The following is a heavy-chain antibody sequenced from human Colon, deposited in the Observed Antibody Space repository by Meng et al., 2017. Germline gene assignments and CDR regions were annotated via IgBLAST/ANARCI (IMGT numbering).Heavy chain of an antibody. Sequence: QLQRSGPGLGKPPGPRSLTCTVSGGSITSSDWWSWVRQTPGKGLEWIGETYQNGRPNYNPSLKSRVTISVDKSKNQFSLNMTSVTAADTAVYYCAREVVVAGTRNWLDPWGQGILVTVSS. CDR3: AREVVVAGTRNWLDP. J-gene: IGHJ5*02. CDR2: TYQNGRP. CDR1: GGSITSSDW. D-gene: IGHD6-19*01. V-gene: IGHV4-4*03.